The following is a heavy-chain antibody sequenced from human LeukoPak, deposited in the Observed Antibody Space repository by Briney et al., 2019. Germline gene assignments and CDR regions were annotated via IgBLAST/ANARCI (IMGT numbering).Heavy chain of an antibody. J-gene: IGHJ4*02. V-gene: IGHV3-74*01. Sequence: PGGSLRLPCAASGFIFSHYYMHWVRQAPAKGLVWLSRIRSDGGNIGYADSVKGRFTISRDNAKNTLYLQMNSLRGEDTAVYYCVREHPDCGGDCLAYWGQRTLVTVSS. CDR2: IRSDGGNI. D-gene: IGHD2-21*02. CDR3: VREHPDCGGDCLAY. CDR1: GFIFSHYY.